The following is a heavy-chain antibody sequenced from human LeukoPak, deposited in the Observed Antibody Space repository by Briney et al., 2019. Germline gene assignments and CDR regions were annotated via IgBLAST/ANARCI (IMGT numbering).Heavy chain of an antibody. J-gene: IGHJ4*02. V-gene: IGHV3-23*01. CDR2: ISGSGGST. CDR3: AKDRFGVFDY. CDR1: EFSVGSNY. Sequence: GGSLRLSCAASEFSVGSNYMTWVRQAPGKGLEWVSAISGSGGSTYYADSVKGRFTISRDNSKNTLYLQMNSLRAEDTAVYYCAKDRFGVFDYWGQGTLVTVSS. D-gene: IGHD3-10*01.